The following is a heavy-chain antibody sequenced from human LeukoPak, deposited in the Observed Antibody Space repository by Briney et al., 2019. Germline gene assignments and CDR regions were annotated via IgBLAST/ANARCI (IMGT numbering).Heavy chain of an antibody. CDR2: IYTSGST. Sequence: SETLSLTCTVSGGSISSYYWSWIRQPAGKGLEWIGRIYTSGSTNYNPSLKSRVTMSVDTSKNQFSLRLSSVTAADTAVYYCARALSSDYGGNSWAFDIWGQGTMVTASS. CDR1: GGSISSYY. J-gene: IGHJ3*02. CDR3: ARALSSDYGGNSWAFDI. D-gene: IGHD4-23*01. V-gene: IGHV4-4*07.